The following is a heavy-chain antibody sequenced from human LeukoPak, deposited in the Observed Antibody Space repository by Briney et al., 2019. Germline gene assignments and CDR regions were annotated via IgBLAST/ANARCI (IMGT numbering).Heavy chain of an antibody. V-gene: IGHV1-69*06. CDR3: ASSLSYQLPTSD. J-gene: IGHJ4*02. D-gene: IGHD2-2*01. CDR2: IIPIFGTA. CDR1: GGTFSSYA. Sequence: SVKVSCKASGGTFSSYAISWVRQAPGQGLEWMGGIIPIFGTANYAQKFQGRVTITADKSTSTAYMELSSLRSEDTAVYYCASSLSYQLPTSDWGQGTLVTVSS.